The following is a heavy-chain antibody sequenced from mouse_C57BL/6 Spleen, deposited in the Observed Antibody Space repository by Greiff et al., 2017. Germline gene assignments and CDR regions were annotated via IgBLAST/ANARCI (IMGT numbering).Heavy chain of an antibody. D-gene: IGHD1-1*01. CDR2: IDPSDSYT. Sequence: QVQLQQPGAELVMPGASVKLSCKASGYTFTSYWMHWVKQRPGQGLEWIGEIDPSDSYTNYNQKFKGKSTLTVDKSSSTAYMQLSSLTSEDSAVYYCARSPEGRYFDYWGQGTTLTVSS. CDR3: ARSPEGRYFDY. J-gene: IGHJ2*01. V-gene: IGHV1-69*01. CDR1: GYTFTSYW.